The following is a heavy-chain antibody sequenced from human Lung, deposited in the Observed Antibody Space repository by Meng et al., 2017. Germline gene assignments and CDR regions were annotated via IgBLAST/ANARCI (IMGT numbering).Heavy chain of an antibody. J-gene: IGHJ4*02. CDR2: LGAHDGDT. CDR3: ARGTPGRSYANY. Sequence: QVHPVQSGPEVKKPWASVKVSCKASDYTFTGYGVSWVRQAPGQGLEWMAWLGAHDGDTSFGPKFQGRVTVTADRPTATAYMELRCLRFDDTAVYYCARGTPGRSYANYWGPGTLVTVSS. V-gene: IGHV1-18*01. D-gene: IGHD1-26*01. CDR1: DYTFTGYG.